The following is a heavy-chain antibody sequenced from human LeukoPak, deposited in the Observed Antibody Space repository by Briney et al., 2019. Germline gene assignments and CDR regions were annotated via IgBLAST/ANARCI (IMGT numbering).Heavy chain of an antibody. V-gene: IGHV3-30*02. D-gene: IGHD1-26*01. CDR2: IGSDGSDK. J-gene: IGHJ4*02. CDR1: GFNFTNYV. Sequence: GGSLRLSCAASGFNFTNYVMHWVRQAPGKGLEWVSFIGSDGSDKHYADSVKGRFTISRDNSKNTLYLQMNSLRPEDTAVYYCARTRDLGPDYWGQGTLVTVSS. CDR3: ARTRDLGPDY.